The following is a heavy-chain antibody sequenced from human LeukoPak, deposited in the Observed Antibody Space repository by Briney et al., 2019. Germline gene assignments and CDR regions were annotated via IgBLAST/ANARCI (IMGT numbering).Heavy chain of an antibody. Sequence: GGSLRLSCAASGFTFSSYWMSWVRQAPGKGLEWVANIKQDGSEKYYVDSVKGRFTISRDNAKNSLYLQMNSLRAEDTAVYYCARVRDDSSGYFPSYYYFDYWGQGTLVTVSS. CDR1: GFTFSSYW. D-gene: IGHD3-22*01. CDR3: ARVRDDSSGYFPSYYYFDY. V-gene: IGHV3-7*01. CDR2: IKQDGSEK. J-gene: IGHJ4*02.